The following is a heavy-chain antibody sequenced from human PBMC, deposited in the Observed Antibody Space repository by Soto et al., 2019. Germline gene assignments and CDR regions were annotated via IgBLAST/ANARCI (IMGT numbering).Heavy chain of an antibody. CDR3: AHISVLQWMDV. J-gene: IGHJ6*02. V-gene: IGHV2-5*02. CDR1: GFSLKTNGVA. CDR2: IYWDGDE. D-gene: IGHD3-3*01. Sequence: QVTLQESGPALVKPTETLTLTCTFSGFSLKTNGVAVGWIRQPPGKAPEWLAHIYWDGDERYRPALRRRLTIYKDTSKNQVVFTMTKMDPLDTATSYSAHISVLQWMDVWGPGTTVSVS.